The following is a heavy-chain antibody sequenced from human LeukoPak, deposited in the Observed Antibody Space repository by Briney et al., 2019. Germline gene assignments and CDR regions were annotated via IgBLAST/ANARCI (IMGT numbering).Heavy chain of an antibody. Sequence: PGGSLRLSCAASGFTFSNYWMHRVRQAPGKGLVWVSRINSDGRSTNYADSVKGRFTISRDNAKNTLYLQMNSLRAEDTAVYYCARGADSGYSSDNWGQGTLVSVSS. CDR1: GFTFSNYW. V-gene: IGHV3-74*01. CDR2: INSDGRST. D-gene: IGHD3-9*01. J-gene: IGHJ4*02. CDR3: ARGADSGYSSDN.